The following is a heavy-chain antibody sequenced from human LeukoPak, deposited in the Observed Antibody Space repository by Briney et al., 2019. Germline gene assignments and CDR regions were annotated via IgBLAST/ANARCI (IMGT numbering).Heavy chain of an antibody. CDR2: INHSGST. Sequence: SETLSLTCAVYGGSFSGYYWSWIRQPPGKGLEWIGEINHSGSTNYNPSLKSRVTISVDTSKNQFSLKLSSVTAADTAVYYCARCRKRYGAAAGNYYFDYWGQGTLVTVSS. V-gene: IGHV4-34*01. J-gene: IGHJ4*02. CDR1: GGSFSGYY. D-gene: IGHD6-13*01. CDR3: ARCRKRYGAAAGNYYFDY.